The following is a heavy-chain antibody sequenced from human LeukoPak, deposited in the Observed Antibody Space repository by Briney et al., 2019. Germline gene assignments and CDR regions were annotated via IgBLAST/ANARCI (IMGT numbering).Heavy chain of an antibody. CDR1: GGSFSGYY. J-gene: IGHJ4*02. CDR3: ARDTGYCSGGTCYHNFFDY. D-gene: IGHD2-15*01. Sequence: SETLSLTCAVYGGSFSGYYWSWIRQPPGKGLEWIGEINHSGSTNYNPSLKSRVTISVDTSKNQFSLKLSSVTAADTAVYYCARDTGYCSGGTCYHNFFDYWGQGTLVTISS. V-gene: IGHV4-34*01. CDR2: INHSGST.